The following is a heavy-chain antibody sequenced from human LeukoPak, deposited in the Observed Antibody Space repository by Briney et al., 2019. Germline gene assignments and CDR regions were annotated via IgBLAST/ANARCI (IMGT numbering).Heavy chain of an antibody. CDR2: ISAYNGNT. CDR3: ARDVGCSSTSCYPEHFDY. D-gene: IGHD2-2*01. Sequence: ASVKVSCKASGYTFTSYGISWVRRAPGQGLEWMGWISAYNGNTNYAQKLQGRVTMTTDTSTSTAYMELRSLRSDDTAVYYRARDVGCSSTSCYPEHFDYWGQGTLVTVSS. V-gene: IGHV1-18*01. CDR1: GYTFTSYG. J-gene: IGHJ4*02.